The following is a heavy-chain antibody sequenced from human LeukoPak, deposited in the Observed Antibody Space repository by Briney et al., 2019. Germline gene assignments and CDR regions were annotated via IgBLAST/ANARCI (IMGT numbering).Heavy chain of an antibody. CDR2: ISNDGDT. D-gene: IGHD6-19*01. CDR1: GFTVSSNY. J-gene: IGHJ4*02. CDR3: ARDISRLGFDY. Sequence: PGGSLRLSCAASGFTVSSNYMSWVRQGPGKGLECVSVISNDGDTYYADSVKGRFAISRDNSKNTVYLQMNSLRAEDTAVYYCARDISRLGFDYWGQGILVTVSS. V-gene: IGHV3-53*01.